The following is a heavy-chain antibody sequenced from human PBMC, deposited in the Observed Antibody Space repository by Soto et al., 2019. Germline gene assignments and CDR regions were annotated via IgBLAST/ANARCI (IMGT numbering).Heavy chain of an antibody. V-gene: IGHV1-69*13. J-gene: IGHJ5*02. Sequence: SVKVSCKASGGTFSSYAISWVRQAPGQGLEWMGGIIPIFGTANYAQKFQGRVTITADESTSTAYMELSSLRSEDTAVYYCARIVADYNWFDPWGQGTLVTVSS. CDR1: GGTFSSYA. CDR3: ARIVADYNWFDP. D-gene: IGHD3-22*01. CDR2: IIPIFGTA.